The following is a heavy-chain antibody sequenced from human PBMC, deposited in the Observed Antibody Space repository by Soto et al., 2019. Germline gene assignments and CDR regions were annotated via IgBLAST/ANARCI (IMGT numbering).Heavy chain of an antibody. CDR1: GFTFSSYW. V-gene: IGHV3-7*04. CDR2: IKEDGSEK. D-gene: IGHD3-10*01. Sequence: EVQLVESGGGLVQPGGSLRLSCAASGFTFSSYWMSWVRQAPGKGLEWVANIKEDGSEKYYVDSVKGRFTISRDNAITSLYLQMNSLRAEDTAVYYCARVRGPYYYMDVWGKGTTVTVSS. J-gene: IGHJ6*03. CDR3: ARVRGPYYYMDV.